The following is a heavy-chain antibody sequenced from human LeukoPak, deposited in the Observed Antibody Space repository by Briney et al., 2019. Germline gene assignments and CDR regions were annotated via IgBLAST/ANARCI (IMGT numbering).Heavy chain of an antibody. CDR3: ARDSGSYRFAY. CDR1: GYSISSGYY. Sequence: SETLSLTCTVSGYSISSGYYWGWIRQPPGKGLEWIGSIYYSGNTFYNPSLKSRVTISVDTSKNQFSLKLSSVTAADTAVYYCARDSGSYRFAYWGQGTLVTVSS. CDR2: IYYSGNT. V-gene: IGHV4-38-2*02. J-gene: IGHJ4*02. D-gene: IGHD1-26*01.